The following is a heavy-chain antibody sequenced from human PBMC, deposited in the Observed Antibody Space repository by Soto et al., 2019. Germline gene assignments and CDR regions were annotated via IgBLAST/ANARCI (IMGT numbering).Heavy chain of an antibody. D-gene: IGHD3-16*02. Sequence: GGSLRLSCAASGFTVSRNYMTWVRQAPGKGLEWVSVIYSGGSTYYADSVKGRFTISRDNSKNTLYLQMNSLRADDTAVYYCETSSFAYFDYWAQGTLVRVSS. CDR1: GFTVSRNY. CDR3: ETSSFAYFDY. CDR2: IYSGGST. V-gene: IGHV3-53*01. J-gene: IGHJ4*02.